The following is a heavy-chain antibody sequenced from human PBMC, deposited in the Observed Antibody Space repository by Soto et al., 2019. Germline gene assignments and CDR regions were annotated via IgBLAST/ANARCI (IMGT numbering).Heavy chain of an antibody. Sequence: QVQLVQSGAEVKKPGASVKVSCKASGYTFTSYGISWVRQAPGQGLEWMGWIRAYNGNTNYAQKLQGRVTMTTDISTSTASMEPRSLGSDATAVYYCARDLPTMDVWGQGTTVNVSS. CDR2: IRAYNGNT. CDR3: ARDLPTMDV. CDR1: GYTFTSYG. V-gene: IGHV1-18*01. J-gene: IGHJ6*02.